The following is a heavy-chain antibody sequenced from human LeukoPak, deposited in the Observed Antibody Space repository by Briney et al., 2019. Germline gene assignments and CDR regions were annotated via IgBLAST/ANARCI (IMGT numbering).Heavy chain of an antibody. D-gene: IGHD3-10*02. CDR3: ARVSHGMFAFDI. J-gene: IGHJ3*02. CDR2: IYTSGST. V-gene: IGHV4-4*07. Sequence: SETLSLTCTVSGGSISSYYWSWIRQPAGKGLEWIGRIYTSGSTNYNPSLKSRVSISVDTSKNQFSLKLSSVTAADTAVYYCARVSHGMFAFDIWGQGTMVTVSS. CDR1: GGSISSYY.